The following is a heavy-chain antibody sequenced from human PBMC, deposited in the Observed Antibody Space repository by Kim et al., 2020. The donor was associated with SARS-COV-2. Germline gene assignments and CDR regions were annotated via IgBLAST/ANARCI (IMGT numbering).Heavy chain of an antibody. V-gene: IGHV2-5*02. J-gene: IGHJ5*02. CDR2: IYWDDDK. CDR3: AHISYLDFWSGRHIWFDP. D-gene: IGHD3-3*01. CDR1: GFSLSTSGVG. Sequence: SGPTLVKPTQTLTLTCTFSGFSLSTSGVGVGWIRQPPGKALEWLALIYWDDDKRYSPSLKSRLTITKDTSKNQVVLTMTNMDPVDTATYYCAHISYLDFWSGRHIWFDPWGQGTLVTVSS.